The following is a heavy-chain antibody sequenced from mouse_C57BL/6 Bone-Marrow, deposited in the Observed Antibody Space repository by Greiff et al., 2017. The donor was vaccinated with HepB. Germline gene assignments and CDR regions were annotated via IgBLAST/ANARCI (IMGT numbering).Heavy chain of an antibody. CDR1: GFTFSSYT. D-gene: IGHD2-3*01. CDR2: ISGGGGNT. CDR3: ARYDGYSFAY. Sequence: EVQLVESGGGLVKPGGSLKLSCAASGFTFSSYTMSWVRQTPEKRLEWVATISGGGGNTYYPDSVKGRFTISRDNAKNTLYLQMSSLRSEDTALYYCARYDGYSFAYWGQGTLVTVSA. J-gene: IGHJ3*01. V-gene: IGHV5-9*01.